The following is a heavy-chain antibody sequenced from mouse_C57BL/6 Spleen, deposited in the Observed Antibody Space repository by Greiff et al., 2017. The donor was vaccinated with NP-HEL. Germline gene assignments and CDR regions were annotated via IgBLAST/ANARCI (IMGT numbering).Heavy chain of an antibody. CDR3: ARHEDGNDLNWDVGAWFAY. V-gene: IGHV2-6-1*01. CDR2: IWSDGST. Sequence: QVQLQQSGPGLVAPSQSLSITCTVSGFSLTSYGVHWVRQPPGKGLEWLVVIWSDGSTTYNSALKSRLSISKDNSKSQVFLKMNSLQTDDTAMYYCARHEDGNDLNWDVGAWFAYWGQGTLVTVSA. CDR1: GFSLTSYG. D-gene: IGHD4-1*01. J-gene: IGHJ3*01.